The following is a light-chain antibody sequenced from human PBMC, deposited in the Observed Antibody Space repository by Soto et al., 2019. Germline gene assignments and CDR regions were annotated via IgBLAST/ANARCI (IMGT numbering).Light chain of an antibody. Sequence: QSVLTQPPSASGTPGQRVTISCSGSSSNIGSNAVNWYQQVPGTAPTLLISSNNQRPSGVPDRFSGSKSGTSASLAISGLQADDESDYYCQSYESSRLSGAVFASGTKGAVL. CDR2: SNN. J-gene: IGLJ1*01. CDR1: SSNIGSNA. V-gene: IGLV1-44*01. CDR3: QSYESSRLSGAV.